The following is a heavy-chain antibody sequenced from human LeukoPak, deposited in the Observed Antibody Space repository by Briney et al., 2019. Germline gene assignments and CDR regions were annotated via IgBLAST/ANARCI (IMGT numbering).Heavy chain of an antibody. CDR2: ISSSSSTI. Sequence: GGSLRLSCAASGFTFSSYEMNWVRQAPGKGLEWVSYISSSSSTIYYADSVKGRFTISRDNAKNSLYLQMNSLRAEDTAVYYCARVGDYYDSSGYVDYWGQGTLVTVSS. CDR3: ARVGDYYDSSGYVDY. CDR1: GFTFSSYE. J-gene: IGHJ4*02. V-gene: IGHV3-48*03. D-gene: IGHD3-22*01.